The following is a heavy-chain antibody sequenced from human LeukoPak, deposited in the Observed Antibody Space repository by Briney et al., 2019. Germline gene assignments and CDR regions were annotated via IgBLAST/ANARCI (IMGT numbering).Heavy chain of an antibody. J-gene: IGHJ4*02. Sequence: SETLSLTCAVYGGSFSGYYWSWIRQPPGKGLEWIGEINHSGGTNYNPSLKSRVTISVDTSKNQFSLKLSSVTAADTAVYYCAGGRSPANYWGQGTLVTVSS. CDR1: GGSFSGYY. V-gene: IGHV4-34*01. CDR2: INHSGGT. D-gene: IGHD2-2*01. CDR3: AGGRSPANY.